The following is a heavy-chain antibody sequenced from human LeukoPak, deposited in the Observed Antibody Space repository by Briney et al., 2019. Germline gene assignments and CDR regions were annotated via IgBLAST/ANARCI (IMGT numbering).Heavy chain of an antibody. CDR2: ITADNGNT. D-gene: IGHD6-13*01. Sequence: GASVKVSCKASGHTFTTYNINWVRQAPGQGLEWMGWITADNGNTNYAQKFQGRVTMTTDTSTSTVYMELRSLRSDDTAVYYCARVQSSSWGYAFDIWGQGTMVTVSS. V-gene: IGHV1-18*01. CDR3: ARVQSSSWGYAFDI. CDR1: GHTFTTYN. J-gene: IGHJ3*02.